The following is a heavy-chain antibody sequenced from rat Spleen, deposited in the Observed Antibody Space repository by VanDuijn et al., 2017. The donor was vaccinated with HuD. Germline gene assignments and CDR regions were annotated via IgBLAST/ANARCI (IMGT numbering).Heavy chain of an antibody. V-gene: IGHV5-22*01. D-gene: IGHD1-9*01. CDR3: ARRHYGYTDYFDY. J-gene: IGHJ2*01. CDR1: GFTFDDYY. CDR2: ISYNGGST. Sequence: EVQLVESGGGFVQPGRSMKLSCAASGFTFDDYYMAWVRQAPKKGLEWVAYISYNGGSTYYRDSVKGRFTISRDNRKSTLSLQMDSLRSEDTATYYCARRHYGYTDYFDYWGQGVMVTVSS.